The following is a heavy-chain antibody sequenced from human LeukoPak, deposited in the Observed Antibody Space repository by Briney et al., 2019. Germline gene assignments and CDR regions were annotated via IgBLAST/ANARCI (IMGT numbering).Heavy chain of an antibody. J-gene: IGHJ4*02. D-gene: IGHD3/OR15-3a*01. Sequence: GGSLRLSCSASGFTFHSYVMHWVRQAPGKGLEWVAVIWFDGDIKYYADSVKGRFTISRDNSKNTMNLQMTSLRAEDTAVYYCARDGTGPHYWGQGTLVTVSS. V-gene: IGHV3-33*01. CDR2: IWFDGDIK. CDR1: GFTFHSYV. CDR3: ARDGTGPHY.